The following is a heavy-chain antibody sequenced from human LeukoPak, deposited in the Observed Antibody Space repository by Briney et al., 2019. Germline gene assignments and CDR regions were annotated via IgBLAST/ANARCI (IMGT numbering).Heavy chain of an antibody. V-gene: IGHV3-20*04. CDR3: ARGAAWFNP. Sequence: GGSLRLSCAASGFTFDEYGMSWVRHAPGRGLEWVSGISWNGGSTVYAGSVKGRFTISRDNAKNALYLQMNSLRAEDTALYYCARGAAWFNPWGQGTLVTVSS. CDR2: ISWNGGST. D-gene: IGHD6-13*01. J-gene: IGHJ5*02. CDR1: GFTFDEYG.